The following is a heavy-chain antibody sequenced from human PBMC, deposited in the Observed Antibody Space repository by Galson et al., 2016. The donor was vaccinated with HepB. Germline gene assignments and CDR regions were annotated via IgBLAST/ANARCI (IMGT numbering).Heavy chain of an antibody. CDR2: IKPDGSEE. D-gene: IGHD3-16*01. CDR1: GFTFSNFW. V-gene: IGHV3-7*04. Sequence: SLRLSCAASGFTFSNFWMAWARQDPGEGLEWLATIKPDGSEEYYVDSVKGRFTISRDNARNSVSLQMNSLRAGDTAVYFCARDTRHGGLYWGQGTLVTVSS. J-gene: IGHJ4*02. CDR3: ARDTRHGGLY.